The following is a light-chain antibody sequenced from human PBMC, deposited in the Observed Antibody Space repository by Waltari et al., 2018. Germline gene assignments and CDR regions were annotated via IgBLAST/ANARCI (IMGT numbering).Light chain of an antibody. Sequence: QSALTQPASVSGSPGQSITISCTGTSSDVGGYNYVSWYQQHPGKAPKLMIYEVSHRPSGVSNRFSGSKSGITASLTISGLQAEDEADYYCSSYTSSSTLDVVFGGGTKLTVL. V-gene: IGLV2-14*01. J-gene: IGLJ2*01. CDR1: SSDVGGYNY. CDR2: EVS. CDR3: SSYTSSSTLDVV.